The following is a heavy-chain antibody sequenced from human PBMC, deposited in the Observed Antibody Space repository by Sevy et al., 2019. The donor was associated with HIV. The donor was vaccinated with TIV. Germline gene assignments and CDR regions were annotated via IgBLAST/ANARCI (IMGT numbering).Heavy chain of an antibody. V-gene: IGHV3-30*18. CDR3: AKDIHNYCSGGSCYPGDYYYGMDV. CDR1: GFTFSSYG. CDR2: ISYDGSNK. Sequence: GGSLRLSCAASGFTFSSYGMHWVRQAPGKGLEWVAVISYDGSNKYYAYSVKGRFTISRDNSKNTLYLQMNSLRAEDTAVYYCAKDIHNYCSGGSCYPGDYYYGMDVWGQGTTVTVSS. J-gene: IGHJ6*02. D-gene: IGHD2-15*01.